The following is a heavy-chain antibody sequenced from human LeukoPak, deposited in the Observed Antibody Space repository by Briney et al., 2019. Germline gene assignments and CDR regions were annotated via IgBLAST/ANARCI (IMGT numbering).Heavy chain of an antibody. J-gene: IGHJ5*02. CDR2: IYPGDPDT. CDR3: ARRGEYYDILTGYYSNWFDP. D-gene: IGHD3-9*01. V-gene: IGHV5-51*01. CDR1: GYSFTSYW. Sequence: GESLKISCKGSGYSFTSYWIGWVRQMPGKGLEWMGIIYPGDPDTRYSPSFQGQVTISADKSISTAYLQWSSLKASDTAMYYCARRGEYYDILTGYYSNWFDPWGQGTLVTVSS.